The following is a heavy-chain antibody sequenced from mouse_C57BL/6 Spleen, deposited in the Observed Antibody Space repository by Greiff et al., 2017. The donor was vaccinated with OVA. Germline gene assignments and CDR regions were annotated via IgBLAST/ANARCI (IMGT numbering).Heavy chain of an antibody. Sequence: VKVVESGPELVKPGASVKISCKASGYAFSSSWMNWVKQRPGKGLEWIGRIYPGDGDTNYNGKFKGKATLTADKSSSTAYMQLSSLTSEDSAVYFCARKKLRDYAMDYWGQGTSVTVSS. J-gene: IGHJ4*01. V-gene: IGHV1-82*01. CDR2: IYPGDGDT. D-gene: IGHD1-1*01. CDR3: ARKKLRDYAMDY. CDR1: GYAFSSSW.